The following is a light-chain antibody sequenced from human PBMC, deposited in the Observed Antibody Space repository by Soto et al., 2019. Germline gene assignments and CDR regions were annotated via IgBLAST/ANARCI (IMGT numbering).Light chain of an antibody. CDR1: QSVNSN. CDR2: DAS. J-gene: IGKJ2*01. V-gene: IGKV3-11*01. Sequence: DIVLTQSPATLSLSPGERATLSCRASQSVNSNLAWYQQKPGQAPRLLIFDASNRATGIPARFSGSGSGTDFTLTISSLEPEDFAVYYCQQRSNWPPYPFGQGTKLEIK. CDR3: QQRSNWPPYP.